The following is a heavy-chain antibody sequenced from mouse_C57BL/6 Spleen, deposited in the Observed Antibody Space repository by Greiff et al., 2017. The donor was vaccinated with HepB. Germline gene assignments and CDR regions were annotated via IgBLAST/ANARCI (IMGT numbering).Heavy chain of an antibody. D-gene: IGHD1-2*01. J-gene: IGHJ2*01. CDR2: IYPRSGNT. Sequence: VKLQQSGAELARPGASVKLSCKASGYTFTSYGISWVKQRTGQGLEWIGEIYPRSGNTYYNEKFKGKATLTADKSSSTAYMELRSLTSEDSAVYFCARSRIILLRLGYFDYWGQGTTLTVSS. V-gene: IGHV1-81*01. CDR3: ARSRIILLRLGYFDY. CDR1: GYTFTSYG.